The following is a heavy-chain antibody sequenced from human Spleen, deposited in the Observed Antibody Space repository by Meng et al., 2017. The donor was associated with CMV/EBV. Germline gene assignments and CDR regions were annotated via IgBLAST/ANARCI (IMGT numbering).Heavy chain of an antibody. CDR3: ARDSAWGYYGMDV. CDR1: GGSVSSYY. CDR2: IYYMGNT. Sequence: SETLSLTCTVFGGSVSSYYWTWIRQPPGKGLEWIGYIYYMGNTDYNPSLKSRVTISIDTSKNQFSLRVSSVTAADTAVYYCARDSAWGYYGMDVWGQGTTVTVSS. J-gene: IGHJ6*02. V-gene: IGHV4-59*02. D-gene: IGHD3-16*01.